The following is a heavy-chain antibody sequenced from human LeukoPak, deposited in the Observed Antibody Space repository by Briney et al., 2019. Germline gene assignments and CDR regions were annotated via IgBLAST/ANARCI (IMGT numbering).Heavy chain of an antibody. CDR3: ARARGYGDYVDY. D-gene: IGHD4-17*01. J-gene: IGHJ4*02. V-gene: IGHV3-53*01. CDR1: GFTVSSNY. CDR2: IYSGGST. Sequence: PGGSLRLSXAASGFTVSSNYMSWIRQAPGKGLEWVSVIYSGGSTYYADSVKGRFTISRDNSKNTLYLQMNSLRAEDTAVYYCARARGYGDYVDYWGQGTLVTVSS.